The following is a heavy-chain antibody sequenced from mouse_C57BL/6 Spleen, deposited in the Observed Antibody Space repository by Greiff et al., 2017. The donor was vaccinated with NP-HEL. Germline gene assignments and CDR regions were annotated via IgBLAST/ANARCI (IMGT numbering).Heavy chain of an antibody. D-gene: IGHD1-2*01. J-gene: IGHJ3*01. Sequence: QVQLQQPGAELVMPGASVKLSCKASGYTFTSYWMHWVKQRPGQGLEWIGEIDPSDSYTNYNQKFKGKSTLTVDKSSSTAYMQLSSLTSEDSAVYYCARWGVTTAQTWFAYWGQGTLVTVSA. CDR2: IDPSDSYT. CDR1: GYTFTSYW. CDR3: ARWGVTTAQTWFAY. V-gene: IGHV1-69*01.